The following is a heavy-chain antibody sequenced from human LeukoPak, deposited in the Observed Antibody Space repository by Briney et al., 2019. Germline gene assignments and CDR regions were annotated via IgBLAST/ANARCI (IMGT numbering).Heavy chain of an antibody. CDR2: INPNSGGT. J-gene: IGHJ4*02. CDR3: ARDLLGVIWYFDY. CDR1: GYTFTGYY. D-gene: IGHD3-10*01. V-gene: IGHV1-2*02. Sequence: GASVKVSCKASGYTFTGYYMHWVRQAPGQGLEWMGWINPNSGGTNYAQKFQGRVTMTRDTSISTAYMELSRLRSDDTAVYYCARDLLGVIWYFDYWGQGTLVTVSS.